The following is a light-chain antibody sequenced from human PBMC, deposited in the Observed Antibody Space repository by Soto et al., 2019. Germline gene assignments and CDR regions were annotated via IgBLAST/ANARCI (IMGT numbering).Light chain of an antibody. CDR1: RSDFGGYNY. Sequence: SVLDQPASVSGSAGQSITISCTATRSDFGGYNYVSWYQQYPGKVPKLLIYHVSNRPSGVSNRFSGSKSGNTASLTISGLQAEDEADYFCTSFTSDNLYVFGTGTKVTVL. CDR3: TSFTSDNLYV. J-gene: IGLJ1*01. CDR2: HVS. V-gene: IGLV2-14*03.